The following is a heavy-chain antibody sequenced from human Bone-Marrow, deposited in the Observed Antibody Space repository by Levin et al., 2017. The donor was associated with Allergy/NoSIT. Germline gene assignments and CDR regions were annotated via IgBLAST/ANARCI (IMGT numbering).Heavy chain of an antibody. D-gene: IGHD3-16*01. CDR3: ARGSPGGGGDYFDY. V-gene: IGHV4-30-2*01. Sequence: SETLSLTCAVSGGSISSGGYSWSWIRQPPGKGLEWIGYIYHSGSTYYNPSLKSRVTISVDRSKNQFSLKLSSVTAADTAVYYCARGSPGGGGDYFDYWGQGTLVTVSS. CDR2: IYHSGST. J-gene: IGHJ4*02. CDR1: GGSISSGGYS.